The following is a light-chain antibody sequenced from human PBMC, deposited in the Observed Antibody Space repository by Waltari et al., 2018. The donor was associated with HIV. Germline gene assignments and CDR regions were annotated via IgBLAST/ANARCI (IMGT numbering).Light chain of an antibody. V-gene: IGLV1-47*01. CDR1: RSNVGNNC. J-gene: IGLJ3*02. CDR2: RNT. Sequence: QSVLALPHSASGTPGQAVTISCSATRSNVGNNCVYCYQHLPGTAPRLLIYRNTQRPSGVPDRFFGSKSGTSASLAISGLRSEDEADYYCSAWDDSLYSRVFGGGTKLTVL. CDR3: SAWDDSLYSRV.